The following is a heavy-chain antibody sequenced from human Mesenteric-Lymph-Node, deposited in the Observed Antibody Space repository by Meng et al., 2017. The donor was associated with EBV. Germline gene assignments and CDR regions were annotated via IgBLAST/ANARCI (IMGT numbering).Heavy chain of an antibody. J-gene: IGHJ4*02. Sequence: LGTGLVTPSHRFPLSCDIAGDIVSSSSFTWKWTRQASSKGLEWVGRTCYRSRWYNDYAVSVKSRITISPDTSKNHFSLQLNSVTPEDTAVYFCARGNPGSNGYFDFWGQGTLVTVSS. CDR3: ARGNPGSNGYFDF. V-gene: IGHV6-1*01. CDR2: TCYRSRWYN. D-gene: IGHD1-26*01. CDR1: GDIVSSSSFT.